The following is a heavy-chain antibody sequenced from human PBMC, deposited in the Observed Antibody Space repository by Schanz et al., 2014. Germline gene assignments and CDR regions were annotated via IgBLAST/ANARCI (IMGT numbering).Heavy chain of an antibody. CDR3: ARKVVATIGGYYDN. J-gene: IGHJ4*02. V-gene: IGHV3-23*04. D-gene: IGHD5-12*01. CDR2: ISGSGGST. CDR1: GFSFSDYY. Sequence: VQLVESGGGVVQPGKSLRLSCAASGFSFSDYYMSWIRQAPGKGLEWVSAISGSGGSTYYADSVRGRFTISRDNAENTLFLQMNSLRAEDTAVYYCARKVVATIGGYYDNWGQGTLVTVSS.